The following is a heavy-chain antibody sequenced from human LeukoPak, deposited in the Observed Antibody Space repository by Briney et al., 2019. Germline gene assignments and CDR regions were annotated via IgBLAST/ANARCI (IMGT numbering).Heavy chain of an antibody. CDR1: GFTFDDYG. D-gene: IGHD3-10*01. J-gene: IGHJ4*02. CDR3: ARALWFGETFPAY. CDR2: INWNSGST. V-gene: IGHV3-20*04. Sequence: GGSLRLSCAASGFTFDDYGMSWVRQAPGKGLEWVSGINWNSGSTGYANSVKGRFTISRDNAKNSLYLQMNSLRAEDTAVYYCARALWFGETFPAYWGQGTLVTVSS.